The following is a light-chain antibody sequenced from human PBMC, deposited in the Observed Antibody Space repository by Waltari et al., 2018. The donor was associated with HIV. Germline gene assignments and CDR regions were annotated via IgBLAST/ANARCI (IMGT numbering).Light chain of an antibody. Sequence: AIQLTQSPSSLSAFVGDRVTITCRASQGLRNALAWYQQKPGRPPKLLIYDASNLEGGVPSRFSGSVSGTDFNLTISSLQPEDSATYYCQQFRSYPRTFGQGATLEIK. J-gene: IGKJ2*01. CDR2: DAS. CDR3: QQFRSYPRT. V-gene: IGKV1-13*02. CDR1: QGLRNA.